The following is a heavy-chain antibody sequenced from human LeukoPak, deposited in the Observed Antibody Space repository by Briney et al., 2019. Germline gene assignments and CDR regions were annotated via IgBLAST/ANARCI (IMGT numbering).Heavy chain of an antibody. CDR3: ARGPGYSGYDPRYYYGMDV. CDR1: GFTFSSYA. V-gene: IGHV3-64*01. Sequence: GGSLRLSCAASGFTFSSYAMHWVRQAPGKGLEYVSAISSNGGSTYYANSVKGRFTISRDNSKNTLYLQMGSLRAEDMAVYYCARGPGYSGYDPRYYYGMDVWGQGTTVTVSS. CDR2: ISSNGGST. J-gene: IGHJ6*02. D-gene: IGHD5-12*01.